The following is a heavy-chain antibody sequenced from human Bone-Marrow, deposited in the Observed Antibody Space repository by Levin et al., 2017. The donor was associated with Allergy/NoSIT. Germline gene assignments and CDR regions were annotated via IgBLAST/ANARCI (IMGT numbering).Heavy chain of an antibody. J-gene: IGHJ6*02. Sequence: GGSLRLSCAASGFTFSSYAMSWVRQAPGKGLEWVSAISGSGGSTYYADSVKGRFTISRDNSKNTLYLQMNSLRAEDTAVYYCAKDISLVVAATQGYYYDGMDVWGQGTTVTVSS. CDR2: ISGSGGST. CDR3: AKDISLVVAATQGYYYDGMDV. CDR1: GFTFSSYA. D-gene: IGHD2-15*01. V-gene: IGHV3-23*01.